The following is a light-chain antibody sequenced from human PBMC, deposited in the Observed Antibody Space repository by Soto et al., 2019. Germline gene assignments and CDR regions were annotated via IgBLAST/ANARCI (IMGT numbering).Light chain of an antibody. CDR3: QQSYSTPRT. Sequence: FKMSQSASSLSASVGDTVTITSRASQSISSYLNWYQQKPGKAPKLLIYAASSLQSGVPSRFCGTGSGTDFTLTISSLQPEDFATYYCQQSYSTPRTFGQGTKVDIK. CDR1: QSISSY. CDR2: AAS. J-gene: IGKJ1*01. V-gene: IGKV1-39*01.